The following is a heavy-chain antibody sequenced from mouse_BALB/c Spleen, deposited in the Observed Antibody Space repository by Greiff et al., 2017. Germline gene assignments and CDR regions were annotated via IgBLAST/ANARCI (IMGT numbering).Heavy chain of an antibody. D-gene: IGHD2-4*01. CDR3: ARRDDYDGYYAMDY. CDR2: ISNGGGST. CDR1: GFTFSSYT. V-gene: IGHV5-12-2*01. Sequence: EVMLVESGGGLVQPGGSLKLSCAASGFTFSSYTMSWVRQTPEKRLEWVAYISNGGGSTYYPDTVKGRFTISRDNAKNTLYLQMSSLKSEDTAMYYCARRDDYDGYYAMDYWGQGTSVTVSS. J-gene: IGHJ4*01.